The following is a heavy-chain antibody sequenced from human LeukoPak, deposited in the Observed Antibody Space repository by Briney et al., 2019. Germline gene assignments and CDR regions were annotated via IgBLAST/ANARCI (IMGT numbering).Heavy chain of an antibody. Sequence: GGSLRLSCAASGFTFSSYAMSWVRQAPGKGLEWVSAISGSGGSTYYADSVKGRFTISRDNSKNTLYLQMNSLRAEDTAVSYCAKDQAYYYDSSGYYYLDYWGQGTLVTVSS. J-gene: IGHJ4*02. V-gene: IGHV3-23*01. CDR3: AKDQAYYYDSSGYYYLDY. CDR2: ISGSGGST. CDR1: GFTFSSYA. D-gene: IGHD3-22*01.